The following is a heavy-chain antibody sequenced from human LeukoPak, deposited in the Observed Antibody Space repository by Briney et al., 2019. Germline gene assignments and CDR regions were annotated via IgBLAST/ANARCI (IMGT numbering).Heavy chain of an antibody. CDR1: GGSISSGSYY. Sequence: PSETLSLTCTVSGGSISSGSYYWSWIRQPAGKGLEWIGRIYTSGSTNYNPSLKSRVTISVDTSKNQFSLKLSSVTAADTAVYYCARSLEAPGYIVVVPAAIGYWGQGTLVTVSS. CDR2: IYTSGST. J-gene: IGHJ4*02. V-gene: IGHV4-61*02. CDR3: ARSLEAPGYIVVVPAAIGY. D-gene: IGHD2-2*02.